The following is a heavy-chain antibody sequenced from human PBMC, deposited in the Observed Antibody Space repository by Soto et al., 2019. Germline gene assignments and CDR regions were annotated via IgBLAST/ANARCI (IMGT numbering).Heavy chain of an antibody. CDR2: INHSGST. J-gene: IGHJ3*02. Sequence: SETLSLTCAFYGGSFRGYYWSWIRQPPGKGLEWIGEINHSGSTNYNPSLKSRVTISVDTSKNQFSLKLSSVTAADTAVYYCARSLKRITMVRGRAFDIWGQGTMVT. CDR1: GGSFRGYY. D-gene: IGHD3-10*01. CDR3: ARSLKRITMVRGRAFDI. V-gene: IGHV4-34*01.